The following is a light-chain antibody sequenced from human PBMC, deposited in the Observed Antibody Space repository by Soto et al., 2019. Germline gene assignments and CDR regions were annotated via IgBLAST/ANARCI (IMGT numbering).Light chain of an antibody. J-gene: IGKJ1*01. CDR1: QSISNW. CDR3: QQHNSYSAWT. V-gene: IGKV1-5*01. CDR2: DVS. Sequence: DIQLTQSPSTLSASVGDRVTITCRASQSISNWLAWYRQKPGKAPQLLIYDVSTLGDAVPSRFSGSRSGTEYTLTINNLQPDDFATYYCQQHNSYSAWTFGQGTKVDIK.